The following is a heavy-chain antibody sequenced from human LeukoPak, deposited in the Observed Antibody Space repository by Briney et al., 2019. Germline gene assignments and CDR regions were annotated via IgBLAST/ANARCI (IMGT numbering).Heavy chain of an antibody. D-gene: IGHD2-15*01. CDR1: GFTFSTYG. CDR3: VKERGGRSGSFYFDY. Sequence: GRSLRLSCVASGFTFSTYGMHWVRQAPGKGLEWLTVIWKDGRDAYFADSVKGRFTISRDDSQNTLYLQMNRLRAEDMAVYYCVKERGGRSGSFYFDYWGQGTLVTVSS. J-gene: IGHJ4*02. V-gene: IGHV3-33*06. CDR2: IWKDGRDA.